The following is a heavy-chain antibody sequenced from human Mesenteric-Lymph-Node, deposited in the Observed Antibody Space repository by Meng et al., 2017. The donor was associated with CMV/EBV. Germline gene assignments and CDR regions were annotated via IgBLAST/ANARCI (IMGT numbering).Heavy chain of an antibody. J-gene: IGHJ5*02. CDR2: IYSSDDRT. V-gene: IGHV3-23*03. CDR1: GFTFSNYA. Sequence: GESLKISCVASGFTFSNYAMSWVRQAPGKGLEWVSVIYSSDDRTFYGDSVKGRFTISRDDSKHTLYLQMNSLRAEDTAVYYCVKDDNGYTGEGGSWGQGTLVTVSS. CDR3: VKDDNGYTGEGGS. D-gene: IGHD5-18*01.